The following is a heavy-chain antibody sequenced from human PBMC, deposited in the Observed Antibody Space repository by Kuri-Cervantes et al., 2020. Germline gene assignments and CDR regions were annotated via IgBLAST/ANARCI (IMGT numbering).Heavy chain of an antibody. CDR1: GFTFSSYS. J-gene: IGHJ4*02. Sequence: GESLKISCAASGFTFSSYSLNWVRLAPGKGLEWVAYIRYDGSDKYYADSVRGRFTISRDISKNTLYLQMNSLRGEDTAVYYCARTRSGWYYDYWGQGTLVTVSS. D-gene: IGHD6-19*01. CDR2: IRYDGSDK. CDR3: ARTRSGWYYDY. V-gene: IGHV3-30*02.